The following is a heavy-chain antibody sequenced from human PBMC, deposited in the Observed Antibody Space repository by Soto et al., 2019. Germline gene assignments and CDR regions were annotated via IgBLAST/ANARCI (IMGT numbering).Heavy chain of an antibody. J-gene: IGHJ6*02. V-gene: IGHV3-15*07. D-gene: IGHD1-26*01. CDR3: TTSIVGATSLYYYYGMDV. CDR2: IKSKTDGGTT. Sequence: PGGSLRLSCAASGFTFSNAWMNWVRQAPGKGLEWVGRIKSKTDGGTTDYAAPVKGRFTISRDDSKNTLYLQMNSLKTEDTAVYYCTTSIVGATSLYYYYGMDVWGQGTTVTVSS. CDR1: GFTFSNAW.